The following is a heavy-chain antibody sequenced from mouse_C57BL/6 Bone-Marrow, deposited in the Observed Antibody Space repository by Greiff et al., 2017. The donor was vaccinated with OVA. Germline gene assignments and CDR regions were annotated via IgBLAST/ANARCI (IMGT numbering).Heavy chain of an antibody. CDR1: GYSITSDY. J-gene: IGHJ1*03. Sequence: EVQLKESGPGLAKPSQTLSLTCSVTGYSITSDYWNWIRQFPGNKLEYMGYISYSGSTNNYPPLISRISTTRDTAKNSYYLQLKSVTTEDTATYYCARVYYDYDGRFYWYFDDWGKGTTVTVSS. V-gene: IGHV3-8*01. D-gene: IGHD2-4*01. CDR2: ISYSGST. CDR3: ARVYYDYDGRFYWYFDD.